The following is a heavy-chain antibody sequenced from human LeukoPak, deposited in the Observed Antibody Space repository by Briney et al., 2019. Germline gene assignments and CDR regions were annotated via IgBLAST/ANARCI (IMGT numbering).Heavy chain of an antibody. Sequence: ASVKVSCKASGYTFTGYYMHLVRQAPGQGLELMGWITSDTGDPTFAQGFTGRFVFSLDTSVTTAYLQINSLKADDAAVYYCARNGARLDIWGQGTMVTVSS. D-gene: IGHD4/OR15-4a*01. CDR3: ARNGARLDI. CDR2: ITSDTGDP. CDR1: GYTFTGYY. J-gene: IGHJ3*02. V-gene: IGHV7-4-1*02.